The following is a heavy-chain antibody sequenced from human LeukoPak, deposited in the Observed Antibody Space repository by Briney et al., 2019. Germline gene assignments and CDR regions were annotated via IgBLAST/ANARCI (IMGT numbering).Heavy chain of an antibody. J-gene: IGHJ1*01. V-gene: IGHV4-59*01. Sequence: SETLSLTCTVSGGSITGYYWSWIRQPPGKGLECIGYIYYTGTTIYNPSLKSRVTISVDTSKTRFSLRLSSVAAADTAVYYCARGYYDSGTYSGYFQHWGQGTLVTVSS. D-gene: IGHD3-10*01. CDR3: ARGYYDSGTYSGYFQH. CDR2: IYYTGTT. CDR1: GGSITGYY.